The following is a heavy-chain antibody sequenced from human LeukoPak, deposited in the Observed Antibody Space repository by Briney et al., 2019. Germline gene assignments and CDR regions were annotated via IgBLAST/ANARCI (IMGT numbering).Heavy chain of an antibody. Sequence: SQTLSLTCAISGDSVSSNSAAWNWIRQSPSRGRESLGRAYYRSKLYNDYAVSVKSRITINPDTSKTQFSLQLKSVTPEDTAVYYCARERRYCSSTSCYTFWFDPWGQGTLVTVSS. CDR3: ARERRYCSSTSCYTFWFDP. CDR1: GDSVSSNSAA. CDR2: AYYRSKLYN. D-gene: IGHD2-2*02. V-gene: IGHV6-1*01. J-gene: IGHJ5*02.